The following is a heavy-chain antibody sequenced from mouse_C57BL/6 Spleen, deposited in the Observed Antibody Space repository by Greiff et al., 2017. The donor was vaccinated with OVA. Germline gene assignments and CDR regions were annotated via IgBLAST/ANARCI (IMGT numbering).Heavy chain of an antibody. CDR2: ISSGSSTI. CDR3: ARNDYDEYAMDY. Sequence: EVKLMESGGGLVKPGGSLKLSCAASGFTFSDYGMHWVRQAPEKGLEWVAYISSGSSTIYYADTVKGRFTISRDNAKNTLFLQMTSLRSEDTAMYYCARNDYDEYAMDYWGQGTSVTVSS. J-gene: IGHJ4*01. V-gene: IGHV5-17*01. CDR1: GFTFSDYG. D-gene: IGHD2-4*01.